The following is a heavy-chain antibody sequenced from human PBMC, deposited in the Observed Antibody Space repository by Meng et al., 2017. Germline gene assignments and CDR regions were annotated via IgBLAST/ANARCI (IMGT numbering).Heavy chain of an antibody. CDR1: GGSISSSSYY. J-gene: IGHJ2*01. V-gene: IGHV4-61*01. D-gene: IGHD2-21*01. CDR2: IYYSGST. CDR3: ARDRAPPYSYWYFDL. Sequence: SETLSFTCTVSGGSISSSSYYWGWIRQPPGKGLEWIGYIYYSGSTNYNPSLKSRVTISVDTSKNQFSLKLSSVTAADTAVYYCARDRAPPYSYWYFDLWGRGTLVTVSS.